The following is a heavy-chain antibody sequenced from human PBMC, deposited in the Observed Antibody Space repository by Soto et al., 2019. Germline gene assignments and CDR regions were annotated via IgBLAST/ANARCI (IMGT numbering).Heavy chain of an antibody. V-gene: IGHV1-18*04. D-gene: IGHD6-6*01. J-gene: IGHJ6*02. Sequence: ASVKVSCKASGYTFTSYGISWVRQAPGQGLEWMGWISAYNGNTNYAQKLQGRVTMTTDTSTSTAYMELRSLRSDDTAVYYCARDMRARLYDYYGMDVWGQGTTVTVSS. CDR2: ISAYNGNT. CDR1: GYTFTSYG. CDR3: ARDMRARLYDYYGMDV.